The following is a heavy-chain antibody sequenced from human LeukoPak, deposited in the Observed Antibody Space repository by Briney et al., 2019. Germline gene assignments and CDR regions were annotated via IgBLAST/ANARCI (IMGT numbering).Heavy chain of an antibody. Sequence: GGSLRPSCAASGFTVSSSYMSWVRQAPGKGLEWISVIYAGGSTYYADSVKGRFTISRDSSKNTLYLQMNSLRAEDTAVYYCARGKAATGFDIWGQGTMVTVSS. CDR1: GFTVSSSY. D-gene: IGHD6-25*01. CDR3: ARGKAATGFDI. J-gene: IGHJ3*02. V-gene: IGHV3-53*01. CDR2: IYAGGST.